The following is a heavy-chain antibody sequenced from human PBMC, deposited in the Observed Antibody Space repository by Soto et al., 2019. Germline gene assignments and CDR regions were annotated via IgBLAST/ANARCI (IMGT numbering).Heavy chain of an antibody. CDR3: ARGAYYYGSGSYYRRDYYYMDV. Sequence: GASVKVSCKASGYTFTGYYMHWVRQAPGQGLEWMGWINPNSGGTNYAQKFQGWVTMTRDTSISTAYMELSRLRSDDTAVYYCARGAYYYGSGSYYRRDYYYMDVWGKGTTVTVSS. V-gene: IGHV1-2*04. CDR2: INPNSGGT. D-gene: IGHD3-10*01. CDR1: GYTFTGYY. J-gene: IGHJ6*03.